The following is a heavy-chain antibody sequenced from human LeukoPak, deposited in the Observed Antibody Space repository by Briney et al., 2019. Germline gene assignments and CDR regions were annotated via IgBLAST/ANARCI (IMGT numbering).Heavy chain of an antibody. D-gene: IGHD2-2*01. CDR1: GGSISSYF. CDR2: VFYSGNT. CDR3: ARQGTITYAYFDY. Sequence: SETLSLTCTVSGGSISSYFWSWIRQPPGKGLERLGYVFYSGNTRYNPSLESRVTTSADTSKNQFSLKLTSVTAADTAVYYCARQGTITYAYFDYWSQGTPVTVSS. V-gene: IGHV4-59*08. J-gene: IGHJ4*02.